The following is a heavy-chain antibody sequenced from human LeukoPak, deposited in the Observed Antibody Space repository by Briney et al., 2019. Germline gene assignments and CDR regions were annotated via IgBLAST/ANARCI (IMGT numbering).Heavy chain of an antibody. D-gene: IGHD3-22*01. J-gene: IGHJ5*02. V-gene: IGHV3-30*18. CDR3: AKGPTTMIVVS. Sequence: PGGSLRLSCAASGFTFSSYGMHWVRQAPGKGLEWVAVISYDGSNKYYADSVKGRFTISRDNSKNTLYLQMNSLRAEDTAVYYCAKGPTTMIVVSWGQGTLVTVSS. CDR2: ISYDGSNK. CDR1: GFTFSSYG.